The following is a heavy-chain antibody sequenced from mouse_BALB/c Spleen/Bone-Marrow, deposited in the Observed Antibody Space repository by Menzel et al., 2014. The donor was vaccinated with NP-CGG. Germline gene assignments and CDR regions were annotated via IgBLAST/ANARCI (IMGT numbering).Heavy chain of an antibody. CDR2: FYPGSNSI. D-gene: IGHD2-4*01. V-gene: IGHV1-62-2*01. Sequence: LLESGAGLVKPGASVKLSCKASGYTFTDYIIHWVKQRSGQGLEWIGWFYPGSNSIKYNEKFKDKATLTADKSSSTVYMELSRLTSEDPAVYFCARHEEGGYDYDVGSYAMDYWGQGTSVTVSS. CDR3: ARHEEGGYDYDVGSYAMDY. CDR1: GYTFTDYI. J-gene: IGHJ4*01.